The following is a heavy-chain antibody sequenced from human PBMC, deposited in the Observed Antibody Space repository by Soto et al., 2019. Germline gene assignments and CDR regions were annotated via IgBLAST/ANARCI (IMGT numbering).Heavy chain of an antibody. Sequence: EVQLLESGGGLVQPGGSLRLSCAASGFTFSNYAMSWVRQTPGKGLEWVSTISGGGGNTYYPDSVKGRFTISRDNSKDTVYLQMNSLRAEDTAIYYSAKERLGRGADYWGQVALVTVTS. J-gene: IGHJ4*02. V-gene: IGHV3-23*01. CDR1: GFTFSNYA. CDR3: AKERLGRGADY. CDR2: ISGGGGNT.